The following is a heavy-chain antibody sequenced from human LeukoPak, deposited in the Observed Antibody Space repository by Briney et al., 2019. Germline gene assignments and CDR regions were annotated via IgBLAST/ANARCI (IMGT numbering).Heavy chain of an antibody. D-gene: IGHD1-26*01. V-gene: IGHV3-21*01. Sequence: PGGSLRLSCAAPGFTFSSYSMNWVRQAPGKGLEWVSSISSSSSYIYYADSVKGRFTISRDNAKNSLYLQMNSLRAEDTAAYYCASLYSGSYLLDYWGQGTLVTVSS. CDR1: GFTFSSYS. J-gene: IGHJ4*02. CDR3: ASLYSGSYLLDY. CDR2: ISSSSSYI.